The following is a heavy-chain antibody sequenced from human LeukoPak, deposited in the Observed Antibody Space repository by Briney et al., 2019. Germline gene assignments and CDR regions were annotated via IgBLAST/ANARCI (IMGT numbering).Heavy chain of an antibody. CDR1: GFSFSTSGVG. CDR3: AHRRPVTAPGGYFDF. Sequence: SGPTLVKPTQTLTLTCTFSGFSFSTSGVGVGWIRQPPGKALEWLSLIYRYDDKRYSPSLQSRLTITEDSSKNQVVLTMTNMDPVDTATYYCAHRRPVTAPGGYFDFWGQGTLVTVSS. D-gene: IGHD2-21*02. J-gene: IGHJ4*02. V-gene: IGHV2-5*01. CDR2: IYRYDDK.